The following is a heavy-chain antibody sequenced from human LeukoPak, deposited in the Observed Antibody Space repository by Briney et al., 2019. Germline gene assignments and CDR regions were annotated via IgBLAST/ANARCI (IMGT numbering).Heavy chain of an antibody. Sequence: GGSLRLSCAASGFTFSSYAMHWVRQAPGKGLEWVAVISYDGSNKYYADSVKGRFTISRDNSKNTLYLQMNSLRAEDTAVYYCARDEDYYDSSGYYSGMDVWGQGTTVTVSS. CDR3: ARDEDYYDSSGYYSGMDV. CDR1: GFTFSSYA. J-gene: IGHJ6*02. D-gene: IGHD3-22*01. V-gene: IGHV3-30*04. CDR2: ISYDGSNK.